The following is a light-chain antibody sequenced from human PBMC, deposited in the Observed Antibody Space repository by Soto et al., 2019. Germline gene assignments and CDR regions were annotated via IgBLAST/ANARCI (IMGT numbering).Light chain of an antibody. CDR2: GAS. CDR3: NKYYSSHTT. CDR1: QTCSSGF. V-gene: IGKV3-20*01. J-gene: IGKJ4*01. Sequence: ESVLTQSPGAISVYPGAVDSVSGSSSQTCSSGFLALYQPKVGQATRLLIYGASTRATGIKDRFSGSGSGTDFTLTIDRLEHEAFEVYYRNKYYSSHTTFGGG.